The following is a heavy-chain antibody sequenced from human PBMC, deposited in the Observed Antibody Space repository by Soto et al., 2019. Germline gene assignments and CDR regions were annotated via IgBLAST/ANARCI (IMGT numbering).Heavy chain of an antibody. CDR3: ASVDTALYYFDY. D-gene: IGHD5-18*01. V-gene: IGHV4-39*07. CDR1: GESISSSSYY. CDR2: IYYSGRT. J-gene: IGHJ4*02. Sequence: SETLSLTCIVSGESISSSSYYWGWIRQPPGKGLEWIGSIYYSGRTYYNPSFKSRVTISVDRSKNQFSLKLSSVTAADTAVYYCASVDTALYYFDYWGQGTLVTVSS.